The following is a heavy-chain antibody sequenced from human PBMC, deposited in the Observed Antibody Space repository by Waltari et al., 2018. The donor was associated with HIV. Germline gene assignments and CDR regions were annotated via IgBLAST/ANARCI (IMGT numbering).Heavy chain of an antibody. CDR2: ISYSGTT. J-gene: IGHJ4*02. Sequence: QLQLQESGPGLVKPSETLSLTCTVSGGSISSRSYYWGWIRQPPGKGLEWIGSISYSGTTYYNPSLKSRVTISVDTSKNQFSLKLSSVTAADTAVYYCARQTTPPTTLIDYWGQGTLVTVSS. V-gene: IGHV4-39*01. D-gene: IGHD1-26*01. CDR3: ARQTTPPTTLIDY. CDR1: GGSISSRSYY.